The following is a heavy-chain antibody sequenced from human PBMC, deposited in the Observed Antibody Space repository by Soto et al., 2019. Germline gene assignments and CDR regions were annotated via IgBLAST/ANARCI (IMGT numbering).Heavy chain of an antibody. CDR3: ARHTRNQFDP. CDR2: VIPVFGSA. V-gene: IGHV1-69*13. CDR1: GGSFSSYA. J-gene: IGHJ5*02. Sequence: SVKVSCKASGGSFSSYAISWVRQAPGQGLEWMGGVIPVFGSANYAQKFQGRITITADESTSTAYMELSSLRSEDTAVYYCARHTRNQFDPWGQGTLVTVSS.